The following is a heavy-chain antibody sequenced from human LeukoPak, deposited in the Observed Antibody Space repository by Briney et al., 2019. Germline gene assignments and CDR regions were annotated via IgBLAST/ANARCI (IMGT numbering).Heavy chain of an antibody. CDR1: GGSISSSSYY. J-gene: IGHJ4*02. Sequence: SGTLSLTCTVSGGSISSSSYYWGWIRQPPGKGLEWIGSIYYSGSTYYNPSLKSRVTISVDTSKNQFSLKLSSVTAADTAVYYCARKDYGDPNERWGQGTLVTVSS. CDR2: IYYSGST. V-gene: IGHV4-39*01. D-gene: IGHD4-17*01. CDR3: ARKDYGDPNER.